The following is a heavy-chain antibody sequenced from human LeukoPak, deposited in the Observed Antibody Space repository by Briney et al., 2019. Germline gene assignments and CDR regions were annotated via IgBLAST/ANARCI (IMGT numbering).Heavy chain of an antibody. J-gene: IGHJ4*02. CDR3: ARDSQEGFGEFQFDY. CDR1: GFTFSNYV. V-gene: IGHV3-23*01. Sequence: GGSLRLSCATSGFTFSNYVMSWVRQAPGKGLEWVSAISGSGGSTYYADSVKGRVTISRDNSKNTLYLQMNSLRAEDTAVYYCARDSQEGFGEFQFDYWGQGTLVTVSS. CDR2: ISGSGGST. D-gene: IGHD3-10*01.